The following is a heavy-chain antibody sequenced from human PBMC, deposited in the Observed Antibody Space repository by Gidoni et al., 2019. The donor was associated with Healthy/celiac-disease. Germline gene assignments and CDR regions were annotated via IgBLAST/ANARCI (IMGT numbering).Heavy chain of an antibody. CDR2: INHSGST. CDR3: ARGGYGGNRPYGYFDL. CDR1: GGSFSGYY. J-gene: IGHJ2*01. D-gene: IGHD4-17*01. Sequence: QVQLQQCDAVLLKPSETLSLTSAVSGGSFSGYYWSWIRQPPGKGLEWFGEINHSGSTNYNPSLKSRVTISVDTSKNQFSLKLSSVTAADTAVYYCARGGYGGNRPYGYFDLWGRGTLVTVSS. V-gene: IGHV4-34*01.